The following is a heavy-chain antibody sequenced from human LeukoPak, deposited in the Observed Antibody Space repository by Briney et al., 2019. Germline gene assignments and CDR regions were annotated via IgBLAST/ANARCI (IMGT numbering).Heavy chain of an antibody. V-gene: IGHV1-18*01. CDR3: ARDGWRSGGSCCEMFEP. CDR1: GYTFTSYG. Sequence: VKVSWKASGYTFTSYGISWVRQAPGQGLEWMGWILAYNGNTNYAQKLQGRVTMTTDTSTSTAYMELRSLRSDDAAVYYCARDGWRSGGSCCEMFEPWGQGTLVTVSS. CDR2: ILAYNGNT. J-gene: IGHJ5*02. D-gene: IGHD2-15*01.